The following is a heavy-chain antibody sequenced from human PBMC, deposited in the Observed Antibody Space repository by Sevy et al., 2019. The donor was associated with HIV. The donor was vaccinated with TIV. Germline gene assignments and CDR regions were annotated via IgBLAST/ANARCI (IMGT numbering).Heavy chain of an antibody. CDR1: GFTFSSYA. CDR3: GRKYDSSGYFDY. J-gene: IGHJ4*02. V-gene: IGHV3-23*01. CDR2: ISGSGGSGDKT. Sequence: GGSLRLSCAASGFTFSSYAMNWVRQAPGKGLEWVWGISGSGGSGDKTNYAASWKGRFTISREDSKNSLYLQLNSLSAEDMAIYYCGRKYDSSGYFDYGGQGTLVTVSS. D-gene: IGHD3-22*01.